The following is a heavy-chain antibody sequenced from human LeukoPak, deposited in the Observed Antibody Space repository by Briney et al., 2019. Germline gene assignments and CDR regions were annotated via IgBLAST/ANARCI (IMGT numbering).Heavy chain of an antibody. CDR3: ARFSVAAAGTGWFDP. D-gene: IGHD6-13*01. CDR1: GGSVSSNIYY. V-gene: IGHV4-61*01. Sequence: PSETLSLTCTVSGGSVSSNIYYWNWIRQPPGKGLEWIGYIYYSGSTNYNPSLKSRVTISVDTSKNQLSLKLSSVTAADTAVYYCARFSVAAAGTGWFDPWGQGTLVTVSA. CDR2: IYYSGST. J-gene: IGHJ5*02.